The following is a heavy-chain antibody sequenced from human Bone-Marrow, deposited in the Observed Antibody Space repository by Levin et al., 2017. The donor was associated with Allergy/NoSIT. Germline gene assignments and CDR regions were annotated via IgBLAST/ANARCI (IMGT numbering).Heavy chain of an antibody. CDR1: GGPININN. CDR2: IYYTGST. J-gene: IGHJ3*02. CDR3: AREAYCGADCYGAFDI. V-gene: IGHV4-59*01. D-gene: IGHD2-21*02. Sequence: SETLSLTCSVSGGPININNWSWIRQPPGKGLEWIGYIYYTGSTNYNPSLKSRVTISLDTSKKQVSLKLSSVTAADTALYYCAREAYCGADCYGAFDIWGQGTMVTVSS.